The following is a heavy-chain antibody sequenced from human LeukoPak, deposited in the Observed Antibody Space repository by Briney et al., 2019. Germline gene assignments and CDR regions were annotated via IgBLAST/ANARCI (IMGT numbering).Heavy chain of an antibody. J-gene: IGHJ4*02. CDR3: AREADYYDSSGYYLDY. D-gene: IGHD3-22*01. CDR2: ISWNSGSI. Sequence: GRSLRLPCAASGFTFDDYAMHWVRQAPGKGLEWVSGISWNSGSIGYADSVKGRFTISRDNSKNTLYLQMNSLRAEDTAVYYCAREADYYDSSGYYLDYWGQGTLVTVSS. CDR1: GFTFDDYA. V-gene: IGHV3-9*01.